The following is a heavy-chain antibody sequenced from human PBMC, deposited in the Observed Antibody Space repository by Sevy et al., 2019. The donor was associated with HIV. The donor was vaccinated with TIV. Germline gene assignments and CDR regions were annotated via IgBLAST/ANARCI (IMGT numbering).Heavy chain of an antibody. CDR2: IYTDETT. CDR3: AGGKSGYGYALNY. V-gene: IGHV3-66*01. D-gene: IGHD5-18*01. CDR1: GFSVNSNY. J-gene: IGHJ4*02. Sequence: GGSLRLSCAASGFSVNSNYMTWVRQAPGKGLEGVSVIYTDETTYYADSVKDRFTISRDNSKNRLYLQMSSLRAEDTASYYCAGGKSGYGYALNYGGKGTLVTVS.